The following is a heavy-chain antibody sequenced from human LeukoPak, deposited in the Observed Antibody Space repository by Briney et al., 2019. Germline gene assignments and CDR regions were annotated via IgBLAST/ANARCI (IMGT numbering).Heavy chain of an antibody. D-gene: IGHD2-8*02. Sequence: QPGPTLRLSCTACEFTFISYGMGWARQAPGGGVERVDAISGSGGGPYYAASVKGRFTISRDNSKSSLYLQLNSLRAEDTATYYCAKGQPPYCTSDTCHRFDWFDPWGQGTLVTVSS. CDR2: ISGSGGGP. CDR1: EFTFISYG. CDR3: AKGQPPYCTSDTCHRFDWFDP. V-gene: IGHV3-23*01. J-gene: IGHJ5*02.